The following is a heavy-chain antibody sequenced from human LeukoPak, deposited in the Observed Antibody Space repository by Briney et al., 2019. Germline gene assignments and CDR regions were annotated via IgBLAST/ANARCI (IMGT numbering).Heavy chain of an antibody. CDR3: AKIITAAGIAY. D-gene: IGHD6-13*01. V-gene: IGHV3-23*01. Sequence: GASLRLSCAASGFTFSSYGMSWVRQAPGKGLEWVSSISGSGGGTYYADSVKGRSTISRDNSKNTLYLQMNSLRADDTAIYYCAKIITAAGIAYWGQGTLVTVSS. CDR2: ISGSGGGT. CDR1: GFTFSSYG. J-gene: IGHJ4*02.